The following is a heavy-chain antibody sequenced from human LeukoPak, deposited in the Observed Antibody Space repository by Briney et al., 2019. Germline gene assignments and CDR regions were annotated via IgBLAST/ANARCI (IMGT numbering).Heavy chain of an antibody. D-gene: IGHD1-26*01. CDR3: ASYNSGSSASFDY. Sequence: GGSLRLSCAASGFTFDDYAMSWVRQAPGKGLEWVSYINWNGGTTSYADSVKGRFTISRDNAKNSLFLQMNSLRAEDTAFYYCASYNSGSSASFDYWGQGTLVTVSS. J-gene: IGHJ4*02. CDR1: GFTFDDYA. V-gene: IGHV3-20*04. CDR2: INWNGGTT.